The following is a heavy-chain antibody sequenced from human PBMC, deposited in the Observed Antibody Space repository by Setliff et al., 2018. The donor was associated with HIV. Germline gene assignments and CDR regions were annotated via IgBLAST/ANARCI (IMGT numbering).Heavy chain of an antibody. CDR3: ARDRCGGSCPFDY. J-gene: IGHJ4*02. V-gene: IGHV4-34*01. D-gene: IGHD2-15*01. Sequence: SETLSLTCAVSGGTFSLHYYTWIRQSPLRGLEWIGEINHSGGTRYNPSLKSRGTISVDTSKNQFSLRLTSVTAADTAMYYCARDRCGGSCPFDYWGQGMLVTVSS. CDR1: GGTFSLHY. CDR2: INHSGGT.